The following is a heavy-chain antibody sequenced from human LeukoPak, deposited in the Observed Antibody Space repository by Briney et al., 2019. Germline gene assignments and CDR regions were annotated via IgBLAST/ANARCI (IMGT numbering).Heavy chain of an antibody. D-gene: IGHD4-11*01. CDR2: ISSNGDRT. Sequence: PGGSLRLSCAASGFTFTRFAMYWVRQAPGKGLEFVSAISSNGDRTYYARSVEDRFTISRDNAKNTVDLQMGSLRPEDMGVYYCARMDDYTNYYFDYWGQGTVVTVSS. CDR1: GFTFTRFA. J-gene: IGHJ4*02. V-gene: IGHV3-64*01. CDR3: ARMDDYTNYYFDY.